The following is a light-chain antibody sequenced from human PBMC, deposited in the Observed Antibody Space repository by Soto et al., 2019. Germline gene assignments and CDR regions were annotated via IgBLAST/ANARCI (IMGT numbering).Light chain of an antibody. CDR3: HQYNNRPPALT. Sequence: EIVMTQSPATLSVSPGERATLSCRASQSVRSNLAWYQQKPGQAPRLLMYGASTRATGIPARFSGSGSGTEDTLTISSLQSEEFAVYYCHQYNNRPPALTFGGGTKVEIK. CDR1: QSVRSN. V-gene: IGKV3-15*01. CDR2: GAS. J-gene: IGKJ4*01.